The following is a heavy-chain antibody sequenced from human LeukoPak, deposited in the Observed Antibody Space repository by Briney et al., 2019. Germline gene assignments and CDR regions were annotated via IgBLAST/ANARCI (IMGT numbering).Heavy chain of an antibody. CDR2: ISYDGSNK. CDR1: GFTFSSYA. CDR3: ARPGDSSWYKGYYFGY. V-gene: IGHV3-30-3*01. J-gene: IGHJ4*02. D-gene: IGHD6-13*01. Sequence: PGGSLRLSCAASGFTFSSYAMHWVRQAPGKGLEWVAVISYDGSNKYYADSVKGRFTISRDNSKNTLYLQMNSLRAEDTAVYYCARPGDSSWYKGYYFGYWGQGTLVTVSS.